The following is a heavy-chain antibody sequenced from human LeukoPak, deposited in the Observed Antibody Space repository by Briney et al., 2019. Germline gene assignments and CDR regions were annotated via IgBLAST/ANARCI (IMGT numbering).Heavy chain of an antibody. Sequence: GGSLRLSCAASGFTFSNYEMNWVRQAPGKGLEWVSAISGSGGSTYYADSVKGRFTISRDNSKNTLYLQMNSLRGEDTAVYCCAKASGSSSPDYGMDVWGQGTTVTVSS. CDR1: GFTFSNYE. D-gene: IGHD3-10*01. J-gene: IGHJ6*02. V-gene: IGHV3-23*01. CDR3: AKASGSSSPDYGMDV. CDR2: ISGSGGST.